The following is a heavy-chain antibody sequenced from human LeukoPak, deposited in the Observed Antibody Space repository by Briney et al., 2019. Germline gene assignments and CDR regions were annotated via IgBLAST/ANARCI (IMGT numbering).Heavy chain of an antibody. D-gene: IGHD1-26*01. CDR1: GGSISSYY. V-gene: IGHV4-59*01. CDR3: AKERWEQRNSYAMDV. CDR2: IYYSGST. Sequence: SETLSLTCTVSGGSISSYYWSWIRQPPGKGLEWIGYIYYSGSTNYNPSLKSRVTISVDTSKNQFSLKLSSVTAADTAVYYCAKERWEQRNSYAMDVWGQGTTVTVSS. J-gene: IGHJ6*02.